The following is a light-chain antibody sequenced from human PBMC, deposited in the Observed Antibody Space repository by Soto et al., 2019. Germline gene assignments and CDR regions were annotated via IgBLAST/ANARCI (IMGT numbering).Light chain of an antibody. J-gene: IGKJ1*01. Sequence: EIGMTPSPSTLSLSPWQTXNVCCRASQSVSSNLAWYQQKPGQAPRLLIYGASFRATGMPARFSGSGFGTEFTLTISSLEPEDFAVYYCQQRTKWRTFGQGTKVDI. CDR2: GAS. V-gene: IGKV3-15*01. CDR3: QQRTKWRT. CDR1: QSVSSN.